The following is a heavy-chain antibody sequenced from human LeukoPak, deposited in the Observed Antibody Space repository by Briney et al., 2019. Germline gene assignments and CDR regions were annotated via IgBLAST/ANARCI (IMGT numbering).Heavy chain of an antibody. CDR3: AKGLRTTVTTYFDY. D-gene: IGHD4-17*01. J-gene: IGHJ4*02. CDR2: ISGSGGST. V-gene: IGHV3-23*01. Sequence: GGSQRLSCAASGFTFSSYAMTWVCQAPRKGLEWVSGISGSGGSTYYADSVKGRFTISRDNSKNTLYLQMNSLRAEDTAVYCCAKGLRTTVTTYFDYWGQGTLVTVSS. CDR1: GFTFSSYA.